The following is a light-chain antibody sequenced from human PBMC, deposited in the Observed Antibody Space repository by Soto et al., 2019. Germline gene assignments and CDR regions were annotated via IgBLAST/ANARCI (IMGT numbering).Light chain of an antibody. CDR1: QSISSY. J-gene: IGKJ1*01. Sequence: DIQMAQSPSSLSSSVGDIVTITCRASQSISSYLNWYQQKPGKAPKPLIYAASSLQSGVPSRFTGSGSGTEFTLTINSLQPDDFATYYCQQYSVYWTFGQGTKVDIK. V-gene: IGKV1-39*01. CDR3: QQYSVYWT. CDR2: AAS.